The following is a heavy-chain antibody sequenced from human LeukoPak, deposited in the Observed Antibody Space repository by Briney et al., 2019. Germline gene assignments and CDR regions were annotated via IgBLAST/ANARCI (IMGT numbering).Heavy chain of an antibody. D-gene: IGHD2-21*02. V-gene: IGHV3-49*04. CDR3: TRAPPRLLSWYFDY. CDR1: GFTFGDYA. CDR2: IRSKAYGGTT. Sequence: GGSLRLSCTASGFTFGDYAMSWVHQAPGKGLEWVGFIRSKAYGGTTEYAASVKGRFTISRDDSKSIAYLQMNSLKTEDTAVYYCTRAPPRLLSWYFDYWGQGTLVTVSS. J-gene: IGHJ4*02.